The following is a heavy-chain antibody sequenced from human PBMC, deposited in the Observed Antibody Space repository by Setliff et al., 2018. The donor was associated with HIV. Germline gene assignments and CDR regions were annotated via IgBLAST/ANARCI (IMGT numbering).Heavy chain of an antibody. CDR2: ITGSGITT. V-gene: IGHV3-23*01. CDR3: AKGSGSYGFYWFDP. Sequence: GGSLRLSCAASGFTSSSYAMAWVRQAPGKGLEWVSGITGSGITTYYAGSVKGRFTISRDNSKNTLYLQMNSLRAEDTAIYYCAKGSGSYGFYWFDPWGQGTLVTVSS. D-gene: IGHD3-10*01. J-gene: IGHJ5*02. CDR1: GFTSSSYA.